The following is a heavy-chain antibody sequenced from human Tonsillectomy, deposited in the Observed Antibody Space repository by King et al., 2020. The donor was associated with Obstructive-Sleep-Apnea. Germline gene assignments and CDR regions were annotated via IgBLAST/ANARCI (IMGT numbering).Heavy chain of an antibody. CDR2: ISLDGSNK. CDR3: ARVRVAPGDFPL. D-gene: IGHD2-15*01. V-gene: IGHV3-30*04. CDR1: GFTFNNYA. J-gene: IGHJ2*01. Sequence: VQLVESGGGVVQPGRSLRISCAASGFTFNNYALHWVRQAPGKGLEWVAGISLDGSNKEYADFVEGRFTISRDNSDYMMYLQMNSLRPDGTAVYFCARVRVAPGDFPLWGRGTLVTVSS.